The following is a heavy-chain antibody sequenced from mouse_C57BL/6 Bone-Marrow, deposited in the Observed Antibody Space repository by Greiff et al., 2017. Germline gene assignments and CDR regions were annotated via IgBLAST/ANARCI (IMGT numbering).Heavy chain of an antibody. CDR2: IYPRSGNT. CDR3: ARGDYGSSEYFDV. D-gene: IGHD1-1*01. J-gene: IGHJ1*03. V-gene: IGHV1-81*01. CDR1: GYTFTSYG. Sequence: QVQLQQSGAELARPGASVKLSCKASGYTFTSYGISWVKQRTGQGLEWIGEIYPRSGNTYYNEKFKGKATLTADKSSSTAYMELRSLTSEDSAVYFCARGDYGSSEYFDVWGKGTTVTVSS.